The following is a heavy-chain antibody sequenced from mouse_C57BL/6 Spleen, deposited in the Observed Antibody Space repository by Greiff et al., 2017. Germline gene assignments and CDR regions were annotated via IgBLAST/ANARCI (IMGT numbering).Heavy chain of an antibody. V-gene: IGHV1-7*01. J-gene: IGHJ4*01. D-gene: IGHD1-1*01. Sequence: QVQLQQSGAELAKPGASVKLSCKASGYTFTSYWMNWVKQRPGQGLEWIGYINPSSGYTKYNQKFKDKATLTVDKSSSTAYMQLSRLTYEDAAVYYCARGGITSPYAMDYWGQGTSVTVSS. CDR1: GYTFTSYW. CDR2: INPSSGYT. CDR3: ARGGITSPYAMDY.